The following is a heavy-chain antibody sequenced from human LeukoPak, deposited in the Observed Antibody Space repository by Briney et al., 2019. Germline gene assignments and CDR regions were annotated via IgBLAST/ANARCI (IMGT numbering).Heavy chain of an antibody. J-gene: IGHJ4*02. CDR2: INPNSGGT. V-gene: IGHV1-2*02. CDR3: ARGSRYSSGWYRYLIY. Sequence: GASVKVSCKASGYTFTGYYMHWVRQAPGQGLEWMGWINPNSGGTDYAQKFQGRVTMTRDTSISTAYMELSRLRSDDTAVYYCARGSRYSSGWYRYLIYWGQGTLVTVSS. CDR1: GYTFTGYY. D-gene: IGHD6-19*01.